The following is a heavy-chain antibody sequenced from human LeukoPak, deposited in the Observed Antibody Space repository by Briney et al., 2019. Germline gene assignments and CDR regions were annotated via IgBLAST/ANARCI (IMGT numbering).Heavy chain of an antibody. CDR1: GFTVSSYG. D-gene: IGHD4-11*01. V-gene: IGHV3-23*01. CDR3: ARDALYSNYVLGDFYYYYMDV. CDR2: FSATDGNA. J-gene: IGHJ6*03. Sequence: PGGSLRLSCAASGFTVSSYGMTWVRQPPEKGLEWVSAFSATDGNAQYAESVRGRFTISRDNSKNSLYLQMNSLRAEDTAVYYCARDALYSNYVLGDFYYYYMDVWGKGTTVTVSS.